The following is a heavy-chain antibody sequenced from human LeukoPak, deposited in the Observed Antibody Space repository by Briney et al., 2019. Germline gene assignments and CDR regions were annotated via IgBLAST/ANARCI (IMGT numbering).Heavy chain of an antibody. D-gene: IGHD5-18*01. CDR3: AKGLTRLWLAVQDY. CDR2: ISSSGGST. Sequence: PGGSLRRSCAASGFTFSSYAMSWLRHAPGQGLEWVSAISSSGGSTYYAYSVKGRFTSSRDNSKNTLYLQMNSLRAEDTAVYYCAKGLTRLWLAVQDYWSQGTLVTVSS. CDR1: GFTFSSYA. J-gene: IGHJ4*02. V-gene: IGHV3-23*01.